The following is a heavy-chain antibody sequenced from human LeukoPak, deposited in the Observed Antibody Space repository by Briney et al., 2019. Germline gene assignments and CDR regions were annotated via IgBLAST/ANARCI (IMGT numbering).Heavy chain of an antibody. CDR1: GFTFSSYS. CDR3: ARMGTLNWFDP. Sequence: GGSLRLSCAASGFTFSSYSMNCVRQAPGKGLEWVSYISSSGSTIYYADSVKGRFTISRDNAKNSLYLQMNSLRAEDTAVYYCARMGTLNWFDPWGQGTLVTVSS. D-gene: IGHD7-27*01. CDR2: ISSSGSTI. J-gene: IGHJ5*02. V-gene: IGHV3-48*04.